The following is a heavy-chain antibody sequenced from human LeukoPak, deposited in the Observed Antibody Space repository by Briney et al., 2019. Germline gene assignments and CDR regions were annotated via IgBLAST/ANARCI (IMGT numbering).Heavy chain of an antibody. CDR3: ARGGAFCSITTCHEFDH. D-gene: IGHD2-2*01. CDR2: TNPSTGGT. CDR1: GYTFTGSY. V-gene: IGHV1-2*02. J-gene: IGHJ4*02. Sequence: ASVKVSCRTSGYTFTGSYLHWVRQVPGQGLEWMGWTNPSTGGTKSAQQFEGRVTMTRDTSNTTGYLELRSLRLDDTATYYCARGGAFCSITTCHEFDHWGQGTLVIVSA.